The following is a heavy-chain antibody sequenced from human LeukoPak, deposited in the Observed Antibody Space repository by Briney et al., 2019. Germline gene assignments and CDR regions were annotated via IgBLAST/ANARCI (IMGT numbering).Heavy chain of an antibody. V-gene: IGHV1-18*01. CDR3: ARDSGSYRLFDY. J-gene: IGHJ4*02. CDR1: GGTFSSYG. CDR2: ISAYNGNT. D-gene: IGHD1-26*01. Sequence: ASVKVSCKASGGTFSSYGISWVRQAPGQGLEWMGWISAYNGNTNYAQKLQGRVTMTTDTSTSTAYMELRSLRSDDTAVYYCARDSGSYRLFDYWGQGTLVTVSS.